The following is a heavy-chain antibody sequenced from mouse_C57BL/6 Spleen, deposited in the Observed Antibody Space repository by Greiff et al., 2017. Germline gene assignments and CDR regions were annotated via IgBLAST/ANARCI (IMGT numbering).Heavy chain of an antibody. CDR2: IDPETGGT. CDR1: GYTFTDYE. D-gene: IGHD2-4*01. Sequence: VQRVESGAELVRPGASVTLSCKASGYTFTDYEMHWVKQTPVHGLEWIGAIDPETGGTAYNQKFKGKAILTADKSSSTAYMELRSLTSEDSAVYYCTGGLRSFDYWGQGTTLTVSS. CDR3: TGGLRSFDY. V-gene: IGHV1-15*01. J-gene: IGHJ2*01.